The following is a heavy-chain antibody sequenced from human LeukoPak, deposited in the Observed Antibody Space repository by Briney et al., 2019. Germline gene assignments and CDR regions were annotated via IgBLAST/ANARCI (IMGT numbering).Heavy chain of an antibody. J-gene: IGHJ5*02. CDR3: ARLARTPYNWFDP. CDR1: GGSISNSSYY. D-gene: IGHD1-1*01. CDR2: IYYSGST. V-gene: IGHV4-39*01. Sequence: PSETLSLTCTVSGGSISNSSYYWGWIRQPPGKGLEWIGSIYYSGSTYYNPSLKSRVTISVDTSKNQFSLKLSSVTAADTAVYYCARLARTPYNWFDPWGQGTLVTVSS.